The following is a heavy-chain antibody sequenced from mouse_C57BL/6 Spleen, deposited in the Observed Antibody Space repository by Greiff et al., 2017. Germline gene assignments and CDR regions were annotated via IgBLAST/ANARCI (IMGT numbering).Heavy chain of an antibody. CDR3: ARGDYYGSQDY. D-gene: IGHD1-1*01. J-gene: IGHJ2*01. CDR2: IDPSDSET. Sequence: QVQLQQPGAELVRPGSSVKLSCKASGYTFTSYWMHWVKQRPIQGLEWIGNIDPSDSETHYNQKFKDKATLTVDKSSSTAYMQLSSLTSEDSAVYYGARGDYYGSQDYWGQGTTLTVSS. CDR1: GYTFTSYW. V-gene: IGHV1-52*01.